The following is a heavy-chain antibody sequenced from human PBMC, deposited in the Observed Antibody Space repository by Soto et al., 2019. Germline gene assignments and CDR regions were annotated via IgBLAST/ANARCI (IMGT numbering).Heavy chain of an antibody. CDR1: GGSFSGYY. D-gene: IGHD3-10*01. J-gene: IGHJ6*03. CDR2: INHSGST. Sequence: SETLSLTCAVYGGSFSGYYWSWIRQPPGKGLEWIGEINHSGSTNYNPSLKSRVTISVDTSKNQFSLKLSSVTAADTAVYYCARGRVVRGVIIKEKQIKYYYMDVWGKGTTVTVSS. CDR3: ARGRVVRGVIIKEKQIKYYYMDV. V-gene: IGHV4-34*01.